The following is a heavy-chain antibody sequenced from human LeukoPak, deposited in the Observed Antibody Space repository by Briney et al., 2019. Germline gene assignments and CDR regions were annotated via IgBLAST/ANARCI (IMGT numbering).Heavy chain of an antibody. D-gene: IGHD3-22*01. CDR2: IKQDGSET. J-gene: IGHJ4*02. CDR1: GFTFSSYW. Sequence: PGGSLRLSCAASGFTFSSYWMSWVRQAPGKGLEWVANIKQDGSETYYVDSVKGRFTISRDNAKNSLYLQVNSLRAEDTAVYYCARSRNGIGIGITMIVVVITHFDYWGQGTLVTVSS. CDR3: ARSRNGIGIGITMIVVVITHFDY. V-gene: IGHV3-7*01.